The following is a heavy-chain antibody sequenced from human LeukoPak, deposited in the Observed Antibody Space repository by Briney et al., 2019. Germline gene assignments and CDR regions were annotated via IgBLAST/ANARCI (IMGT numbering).Heavy chain of an antibody. CDR2: IYTSGST. Sequence: PSETLSLTCTVSGGSISSGSYYWSWLRQPAGKGREWIGRIYTSGSTNYNPSLKSRVTISVDTSKNQFSLTLSSVTAADTAVYYCARAEYSSGPREDAFDIWGQGTMVTVSS. CDR3: ARAEYSSGPREDAFDI. V-gene: IGHV4-61*02. D-gene: IGHD6-19*01. CDR1: GGSISSGSYY. J-gene: IGHJ3*02.